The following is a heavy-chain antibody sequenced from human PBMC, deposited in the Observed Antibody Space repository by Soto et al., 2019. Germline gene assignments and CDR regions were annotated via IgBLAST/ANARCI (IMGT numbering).Heavy chain of an antibody. V-gene: IGHV1-3*01. D-gene: IGHD6-19*01. J-gene: IGHJ4*02. CDR1: GYTFTSYA. CDR2: INAGNGNT. Sequence: VASVKVSCKASGYTFTSYAMHWVRQAPGQRLEWMGWINAGNGNTKYSQKFQGRVTITRDTSASTAYMELSSLRSEDTAVYYCARGQLYSSGIDYWGQGTLVTVSS. CDR3: ARGQLYSSGIDY.